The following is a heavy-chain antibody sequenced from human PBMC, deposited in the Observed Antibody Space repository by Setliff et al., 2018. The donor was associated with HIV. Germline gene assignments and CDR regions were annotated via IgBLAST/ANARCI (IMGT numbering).Heavy chain of an antibody. V-gene: IGHV5-51*01. CDR2: INPGDSDT. CDR1: GYNFATYY. CDR3: ARAGSFGPYYYMDV. Sequence: PGESLKISCKTSGYNFATYYITWVRQMPGKGLEWIGRINPGDSDTGYSPSFQGQVTISADKSISTAYLQWSSLKASDTAMYYCARAGSFGPYYYMDVWGKGTTVTVSS. D-gene: IGHD3-16*01. J-gene: IGHJ6*03.